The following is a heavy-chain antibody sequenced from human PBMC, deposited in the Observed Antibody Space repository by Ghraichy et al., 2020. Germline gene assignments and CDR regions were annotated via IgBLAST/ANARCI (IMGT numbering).Heavy chain of an antibody. Sequence: GGSLRLSCAASGFTFSSYAMNWVRQPPGKGLEWVSTISASGGSTYYADSVKGRFTISRDSSKNTLYLQMNSLRAEDTAVYYCASRGRAAASGTPWLDPWGQGTLVTVSS. D-gene: IGHD6-13*01. J-gene: IGHJ5*02. V-gene: IGHV3-23*01. CDR3: ASRGRAAASGTPWLDP. CDR2: ISASGGST. CDR1: GFTFSSYA.